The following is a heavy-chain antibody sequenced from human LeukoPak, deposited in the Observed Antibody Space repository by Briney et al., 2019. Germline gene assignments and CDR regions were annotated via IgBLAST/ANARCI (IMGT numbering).Heavy chain of an antibody. Sequence: PGGSLRLSCAASGFTVSSNYTSWVRQAPGKGLEWVSVIYSGGSTYYADSVKGRFTISRDNSKNTLYLQMNSLRAEDTAVYYCARANGIAARRNYYYYMDVWGKGTTVTVSS. CDR1: GFTVSSNY. CDR2: IYSGGST. J-gene: IGHJ6*03. V-gene: IGHV3-66*02. D-gene: IGHD6-6*01. CDR3: ARANGIAARRNYYYYMDV.